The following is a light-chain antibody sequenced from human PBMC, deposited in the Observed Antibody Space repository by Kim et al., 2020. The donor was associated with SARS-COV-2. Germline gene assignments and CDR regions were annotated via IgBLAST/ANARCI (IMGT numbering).Light chain of an antibody. J-gene: IGKJ2*01. V-gene: IGKV3-20*01. CDR2: GAS. CDR1: QSVSSSY. Sequence: LWSRESAALSCRASQSVSSSYVAWYQQKPGQAPRLLIYGASSRATGIPDRFSGRGSGTDFTLTISRLEPEDFAVYYCQQYGSSMYTFGQGTKLEI. CDR3: QQYGSSMYT.